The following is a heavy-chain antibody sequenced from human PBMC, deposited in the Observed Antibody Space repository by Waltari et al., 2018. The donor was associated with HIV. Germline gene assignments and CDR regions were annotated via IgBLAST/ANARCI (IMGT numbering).Heavy chain of an antibody. CDR1: GFTLSSYA. Sequence: EVQLLESGGGLVQPGGSLRLSCAASGFTLSSYAMSWVRPAPGKGLEWVSGISGSGGSTYYADSVKGRFTISRDNSKNTLYLQMNSLRAEDTAVYYCATRLSFDYWGQGTLVTVSS. CDR2: ISGSGGST. J-gene: IGHJ4*02. V-gene: IGHV3-23*01. CDR3: ATRLSFDY.